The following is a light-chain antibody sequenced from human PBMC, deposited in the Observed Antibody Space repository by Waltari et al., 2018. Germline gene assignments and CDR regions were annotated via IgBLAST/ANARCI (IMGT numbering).Light chain of an antibody. CDR3: CSYAGTGTFLYV. V-gene: IGLV2-23*02. CDR2: EVT. Sequence: QSGLNQPAPGAGSPGQANNIFWTGTSRGGGSYDLGPWYQLHPGKAPKLIIYEVTKRPSGVSHRFSGSKSGNTASLTISGLQSDDEADYYCCSYAGTGTFLYVFGTGSRVTV. CDR1: SRGGGSYDL. J-gene: IGLJ1*01.